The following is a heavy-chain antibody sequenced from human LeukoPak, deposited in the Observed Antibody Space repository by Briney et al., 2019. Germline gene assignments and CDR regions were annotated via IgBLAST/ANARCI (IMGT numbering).Heavy chain of an antibody. D-gene: IGHD3-22*01. CDR2: ISGYNGNT. V-gene: IGHV1-18*01. J-gene: IGHJ4*02. CDR3: ARRYYYYSSGYDDC. CDR1: GYTFTSYG. Sequence: ASVKVSCKTSGYTFTSYGISWVRQAPGQGLEWMGWISGYNGNTNYAQELQGRDTMTTDTSTSTAYMELRSLRSDDTAVYYCARRYYYYSSGYDDCWGQGTLVTVSS.